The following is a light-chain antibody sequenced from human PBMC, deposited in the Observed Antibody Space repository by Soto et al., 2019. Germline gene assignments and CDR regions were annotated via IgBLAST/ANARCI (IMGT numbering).Light chain of an antibody. J-gene: IGKJ3*01. Sequence: DIQMTQSPSSLSAFVGDRVTITCQASQDISYYLNWYQQKPGKAPNLLIYDASNLETGVPSRFSGSVSGTDFTFTISSLLPEDIATYYCEAYDDLPLFTFGPGTKVDIK. CDR2: DAS. CDR3: EAYDDLPLFT. CDR1: QDISYY. V-gene: IGKV1-33*01.